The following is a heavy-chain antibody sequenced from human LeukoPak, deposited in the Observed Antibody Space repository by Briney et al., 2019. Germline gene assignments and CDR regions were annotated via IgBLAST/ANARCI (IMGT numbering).Heavy chain of an antibody. CDR2: ISSSSRTI. CDR1: GFTFSSYD. D-gene: IGHD6-19*01. CDR3: ARDKFYSSGWYTY. Sequence: PGGSLRLSCAASGFTFSSYDMDWVRQAPGKGLEWVSHISSSSRTIYYADSVKGRFTVSRDNAKNSLYLQMNSLRDEDAAVYHCARDKFYSSGWYTYWGQGTLVTVSS. V-gene: IGHV3-48*02. J-gene: IGHJ4*02.